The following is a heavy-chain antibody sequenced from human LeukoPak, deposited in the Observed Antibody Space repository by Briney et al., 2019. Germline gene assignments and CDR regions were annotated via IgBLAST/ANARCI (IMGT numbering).Heavy chain of an antibody. CDR2: ISGSGGST. CDR1: GFTFSSYA. D-gene: IGHD1-1*01. CDR3: AKSLLTTATGTGRAFDI. V-gene: IGHV3-23*01. J-gene: IGHJ3*02. Sequence: QTGGSLRLSCAASGFTFSSYAMSWVRQAPGKGREWVSAISGSGGSTYYADSVQGRFTISRDNSKNTLYLQMNSLRAEDSAEYYCAKSLLTTATGTGRAFDIWGQGTMVTVSA.